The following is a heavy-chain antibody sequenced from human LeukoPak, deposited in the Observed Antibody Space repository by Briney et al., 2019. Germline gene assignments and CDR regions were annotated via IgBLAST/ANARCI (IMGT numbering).Heavy chain of an antibody. CDR1: GGSISSGGYS. D-gene: IGHD4-11*01. J-gene: IGHJ3*02. V-gene: IGHV4-30-4*07. CDR3: ARTTVTTPGDAFDI. CDR2: IYYSGST. Sequence: SETLSLTCAVSGGSISSGGYSWSWIRQPPGKGLEWIGYIYYSGSTYYNPSLKSRVTISVDTSKNQFSLKLSSVTAADTAVYYCARTTVTTPGDAFDIWGQGTMVTVSS.